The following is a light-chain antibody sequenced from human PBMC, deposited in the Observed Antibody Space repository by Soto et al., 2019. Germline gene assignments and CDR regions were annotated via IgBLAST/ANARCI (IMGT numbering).Light chain of an antibody. CDR3: QQYADTPFT. CDR2: WAS. Sequence: ENLKNQSSDSLAFALGQKANSNCKASQSLFYNPHNKTYLALFQEKPGQAPNLLIYWASIRESGVPDRFSGSGSGTDFTLTISSLQAEDVAVYYCQQYADTPFTFGPGTKVDIK. CDR1: QSLFYNPHNKTY. V-gene: IGKV4-1*01. J-gene: IGKJ3*01.